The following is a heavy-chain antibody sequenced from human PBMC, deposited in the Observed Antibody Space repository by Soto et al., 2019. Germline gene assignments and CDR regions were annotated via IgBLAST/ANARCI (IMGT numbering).Heavy chain of an antibody. CDR3: AREGYYDFWSGPTYYYYYGMDV. Sequence: PGGSLRLSCAASGFTFSSYWMHWVRQAPGKGLVWVSRINSDGSSTSYADSVKGRFTTSRDNAKNTLYLQMNSLRAEDTAVYYCAREGYYDFWSGPTYYYYYGMDVWGQGTTVTVSS. D-gene: IGHD3-3*01. V-gene: IGHV3-74*01. CDR1: GFTFSSYW. CDR2: INSDGSST. J-gene: IGHJ6*02.